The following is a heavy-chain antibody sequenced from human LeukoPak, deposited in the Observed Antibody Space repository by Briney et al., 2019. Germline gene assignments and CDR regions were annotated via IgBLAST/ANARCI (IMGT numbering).Heavy chain of an antibody. J-gene: IGHJ4*02. CDR2: INHSGST. CDR1: GGSFSGYY. Sequence: SETLSLTCAVYGGSFSGYYWSWIRQPPGKGLEWIGEINHSGSTNYNPSLKSRVTISVDTSKNQFSLKLSSVIAADTAVYYCARGQNYYYDSSGYFDYWGQGTLVTVSS. CDR3: ARGQNYYYDSSGYFDY. D-gene: IGHD3-22*01. V-gene: IGHV4-34*01.